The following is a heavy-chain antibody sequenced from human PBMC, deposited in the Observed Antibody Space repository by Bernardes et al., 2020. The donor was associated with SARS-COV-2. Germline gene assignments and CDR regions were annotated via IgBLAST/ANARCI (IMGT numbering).Heavy chain of an antibody. CDR2: ISYDGSNK. CDR3: ASVMATWDRGLFSNTYYFYGMDV. D-gene: IGHD3-10*01. V-gene: IGHV3-30*03. Sequence: GGSLRLSCAASGFTFSSYGMHWVRQAPGKGLEWVAVISYDGSNKYYADSVKGRFTISRDNSKNTLYLQMNSLRAEDTAVYYCASVMATWDRGLFSNTYYFYGMDVWGQGTTVTVSS. J-gene: IGHJ6*02. CDR1: GFTFSSYG.